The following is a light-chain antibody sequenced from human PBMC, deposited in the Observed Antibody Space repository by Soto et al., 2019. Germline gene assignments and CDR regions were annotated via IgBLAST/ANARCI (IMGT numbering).Light chain of an antibody. V-gene: IGKV3-20*01. CDR2: GAS. CDR3: GLYCSLLST. CDR1: QSVSSTN. J-gene: IGKJ2*01. Sequence: EIVLTQSPGTLSLSSGERATLSCRASQSVSSTNLAWYQQKRGQAPRLLIYGASSRAAGIPERFSGSGSGTDFTLTISSLEPEDFAVFYCGLYCSLLSTFGQGTKLQIK.